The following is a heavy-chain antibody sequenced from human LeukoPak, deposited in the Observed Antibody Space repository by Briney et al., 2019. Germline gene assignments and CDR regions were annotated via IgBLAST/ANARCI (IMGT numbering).Heavy chain of an antibody. V-gene: IGHV4-34*01. CDR1: GGSFSGYY. CDR3: ARGRGFYGSGSYNRRGNYYFDY. Sequence: PETLSLTCAVYGGSFSGYYWSWIRQPPGKGLEWIGEINHSGSTNYNPSLKSRVTISVDTSKNQFSLKLSSVTAADTAVYYCARGRGFYGSGSYNRRGNYYFDYWGQGTLVTVSS. CDR2: INHSGST. J-gene: IGHJ4*02. D-gene: IGHD3-10*01.